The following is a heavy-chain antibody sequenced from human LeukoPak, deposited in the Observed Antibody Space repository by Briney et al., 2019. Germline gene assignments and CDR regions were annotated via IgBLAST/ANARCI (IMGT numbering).Heavy chain of an antibody. Sequence: ASVKVSCKASGYTFTSYGISWVRQAPGQGLEWMGWISAFNGNTNYAQKFQGRVTLTTDTSTSTAYMEVRSLRSDDTAVYYCTRNTANVYNWFDPWGQGTQVTVSS. V-gene: IGHV1-18*01. CDR2: ISAFNGNT. CDR1: GYTFTSYG. CDR3: TRNTANVYNWFDP. D-gene: IGHD2-21*02. J-gene: IGHJ5*02.